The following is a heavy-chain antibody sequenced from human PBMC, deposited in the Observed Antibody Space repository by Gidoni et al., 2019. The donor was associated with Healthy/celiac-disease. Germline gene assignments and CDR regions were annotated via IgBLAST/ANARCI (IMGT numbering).Heavy chain of an antibody. D-gene: IGHD1-26*01. J-gene: IGHJ4*02. CDR1: GFTCRSYA. CDR3: AENGRPSIVGATTLDY. V-gene: IGHV3-23*04. Sequence: EVQLVESGGGLVQPGGSLILPCAASGFTCRSYAMSWVRQAPGKGLEWVSAISGSGGSTYYADSVKGRFTISRDNSKNTLYLQMNSLRAEDTAVYYCAENGRPSIVGATTLDYWGQGTLVTVSS. CDR2: ISGSGGST.